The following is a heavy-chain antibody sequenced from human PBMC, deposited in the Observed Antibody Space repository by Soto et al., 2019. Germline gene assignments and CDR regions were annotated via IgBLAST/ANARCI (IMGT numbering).Heavy chain of an antibody. J-gene: IGHJ5*02. V-gene: IGHV3-30*03. CDR1: GFTFSNYA. CDR3: ARDLPWFDP. Sequence: GGSLRLSCAASGFTFSNYAMHWVRQAPGKGPEWVAAISYDGRNKYYADSVKGRFTISRDNSKNTLDLQMNSLRAEDTAVYYCARDLPWFDPWGQGTLVTVSS. CDR2: ISYDGRNK.